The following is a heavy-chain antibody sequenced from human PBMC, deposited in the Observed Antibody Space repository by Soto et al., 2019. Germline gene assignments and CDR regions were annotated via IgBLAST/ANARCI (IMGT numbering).Heavy chain of an antibody. V-gene: IGHV5-51*01. J-gene: IGHJ4*02. Sequence: GESLKISCKGSGYSFTSYWIGWVRQMPGKGLEWMGIIYPGDSDTRYSTSFQGQVTISADKSISTAYLRWSSLKASNTAMYYCSTHRSGYYDSSGYYYFDYWGQGTLVTVSS. CDR3: STHRSGYYDSSGYYYFDY. CDR1: GYSFTSYW. D-gene: IGHD3-22*01. CDR2: IYPGDSDT.